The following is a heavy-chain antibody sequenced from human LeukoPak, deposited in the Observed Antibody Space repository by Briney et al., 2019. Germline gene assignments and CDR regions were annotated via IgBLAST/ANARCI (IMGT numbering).Heavy chain of an antibody. CDR2: ISGGGENE. CDR1: GFTFDDYA. J-gene: IGHJ4*02. CDR3: ARGLCGGDCYDY. Sequence: GGSLRLSCAASGFTFDDYAMHWVRQAPGKGLEWVSTISGGGENEHYADSVKGRFTISRDNSKNILYVQMNSLRAEDTAVYYCARGLCGGDCYDYWGQGTLVTVSS. D-gene: IGHD2-21*01. V-gene: IGHV3-23*01.